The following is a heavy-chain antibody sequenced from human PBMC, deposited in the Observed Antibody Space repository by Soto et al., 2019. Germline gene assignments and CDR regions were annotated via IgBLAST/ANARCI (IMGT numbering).Heavy chain of an antibody. Sequence: PGGSLRLSCAASGFTFSTYAMSWVRQAPGKGLEWVSAISGSGGSTYYADSVKGRFTISRDNSKNTLFLQMNSLRAEDTAVHYCARGLGYCSSTSCFDYYYYGMDVWGQGTTVTVSS. CDR1: GFTFSTYA. CDR2: ISGSGGST. D-gene: IGHD2-2*01. J-gene: IGHJ6*02. CDR3: ARGLGYCSSTSCFDYYYYGMDV. V-gene: IGHV3-23*01.